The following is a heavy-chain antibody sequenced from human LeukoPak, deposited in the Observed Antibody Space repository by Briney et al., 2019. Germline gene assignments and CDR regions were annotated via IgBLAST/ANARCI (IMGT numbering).Heavy chain of an antibody. J-gene: IGHJ1*01. CDR2: IYNTGRT. V-gene: IGHV4-59*01. CDR3: ARDEISGSYYAEYFQY. Sequence: SETLSLTCTVSGGSIRSYYWSWIRQPPGKGLEWIGYIYNTGRTNYNPSLKSRVTISVDTSENQFPLKLSSVTAADTAVYYCARDEISGSYYAEYFQYWGQGTLVTVSS. D-gene: IGHD1-26*01. CDR1: GGSIRSYY.